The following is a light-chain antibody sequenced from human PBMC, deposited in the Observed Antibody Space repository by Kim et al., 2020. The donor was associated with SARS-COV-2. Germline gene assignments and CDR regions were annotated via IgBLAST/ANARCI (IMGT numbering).Light chain of an antibody. Sequence: VLTQSPGTLSLSPGERATLSCRASQSGMSGYLAWFQQKPGQAPRLLIRGTSSRATGIPDRFSGSGSETDFTLTISRLEPEDFAVYYCKHYDSSGYTFGQGTKLEI. V-gene: IGKV3-20*01. CDR3: KHYDSSGYT. CDR1: QSGMSGY. CDR2: GTS. J-gene: IGKJ2*01.